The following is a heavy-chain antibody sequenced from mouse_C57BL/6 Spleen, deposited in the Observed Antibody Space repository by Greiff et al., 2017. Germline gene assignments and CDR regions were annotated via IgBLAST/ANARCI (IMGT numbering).Heavy chain of an antibody. CDR1: GYSITSGYY. Sequence: DVQLQESGPGLVKPSQSLSLTCSVTGYSITSGYYWNWIRQFPGNKLEWMGYISYDGSNNYNPSLKNRISITRDTSKNQFFLKLNSVTTEDTATYYCARGSRSSYFDYWGQGTTLTVSS. CDR3: ARGSRSSYFDY. D-gene: IGHD6-1*01. V-gene: IGHV3-6*01. CDR2: ISYDGSN. J-gene: IGHJ2*01.